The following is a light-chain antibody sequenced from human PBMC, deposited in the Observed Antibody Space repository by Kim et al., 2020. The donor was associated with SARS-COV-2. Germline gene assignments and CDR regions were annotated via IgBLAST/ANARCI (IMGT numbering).Light chain of an antibody. V-gene: IGLV3-19*01. J-gene: IGLJ2*01. CDR2: GKH. CDR3: HSRDSSDNVI. CDR1: SFRAYY. Sequence: VALGQEVRYTCHGASFRAYYGSWCQQRPGQAPLLVMYGKHNRPSGIPARFSCATSGSTASLTITGAQAEDEAIYYCHSRDSSDNVIFGGGTQLTVL.